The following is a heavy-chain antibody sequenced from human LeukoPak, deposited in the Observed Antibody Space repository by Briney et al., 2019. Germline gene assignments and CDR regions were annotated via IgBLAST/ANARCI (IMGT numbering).Heavy chain of an antibody. J-gene: IGHJ2*01. Sequence: SSETLSLTCTVSGGSISSYYWSWIRQPPGKGLEWIGYIYYSGSTNYNPSPKSRVTISVDASKNQFSLKLSSVTAADTAVYYCARGDRGVTLVWYFDLWGRGTLVTVSS. CDR1: GGSISSYY. D-gene: IGHD3-10*01. V-gene: IGHV4-59*01. CDR2: IYYSGST. CDR3: ARGDRGVTLVWYFDL.